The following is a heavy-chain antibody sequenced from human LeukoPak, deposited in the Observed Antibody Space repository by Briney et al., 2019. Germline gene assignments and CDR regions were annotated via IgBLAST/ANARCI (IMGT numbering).Heavy chain of an antibody. J-gene: IGHJ4*02. D-gene: IGHD1-1*01. CDR2: ISAYNGQT. V-gene: IGHV1-18*01. CDR1: GYTFITSG. Sequence: GASVKVSCKASGYTFITSGISWVRQAPGQGLDWMGWISAYNGQTNYAQKVQGRVTMTTDTSTKTAYMALRSLGSDDTAVYYCAGVAGFYWKSDSFDYWGQGTQVTVSS. CDR3: AGVAGFYWKSDSFDY.